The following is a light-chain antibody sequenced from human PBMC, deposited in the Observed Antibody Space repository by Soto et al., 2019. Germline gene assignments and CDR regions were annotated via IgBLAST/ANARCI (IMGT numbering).Light chain of an antibody. CDR3: QQSYSTPT. CDR1: QSISSY. CDR2: AAS. Sequence: DIQMTQSPSSLSSSVGYIFTITCRASQSISSYLNWYQQKPGKAPKLLIYAASSLQSGVPSRFSGSGSGTDFTLTISSLQPEDFATYYCQQSYSTPTFGGGTKVDIK. J-gene: IGKJ4*01. V-gene: IGKV1-39*01.